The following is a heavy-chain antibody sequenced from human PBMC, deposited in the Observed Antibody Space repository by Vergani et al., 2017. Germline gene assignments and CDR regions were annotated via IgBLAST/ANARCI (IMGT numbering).Heavy chain of an antibody. J-gene: IGHJ4*02. Sequence: QVQLVETGGGVVQPGGSLRLYCATSGFSFNTYGAHWVRQAPGKGLEWVAFIGYDGRIKYNVDSVKGRFTLSRDTSKKTLSLQMRSLRADDTAVYYCAKDGRENSDYGYFDYWGQGTLVTVSS. CDR1: GFSFNTYG. CDR2: IGYDGRIK. D-gene: IGHD4-17*01. V-gene: IGHV3-30*02. CDR3: AKDGRENSDYGYFDY.